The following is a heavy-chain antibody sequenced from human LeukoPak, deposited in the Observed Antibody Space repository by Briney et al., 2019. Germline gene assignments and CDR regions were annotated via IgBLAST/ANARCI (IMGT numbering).Heavy chain of an antibody. CDR2: INHSGST. Sequence: KTSETLSLTCAVYGGSFSGYYWSWIRQPPGKGLEWIGEINHSGSTNYNPSLKSRVTISVDTSMNQFSLKLSSVTAADTAVYYCARGNYYFDYWGQGTLVTVSS. CDR3: ARGNYYFDY. D-gene: IGHD1-1*01. V-gene: IGHV4-34*01. J-gene: IGHJ4*02. CDR1: GGSFSGYY.